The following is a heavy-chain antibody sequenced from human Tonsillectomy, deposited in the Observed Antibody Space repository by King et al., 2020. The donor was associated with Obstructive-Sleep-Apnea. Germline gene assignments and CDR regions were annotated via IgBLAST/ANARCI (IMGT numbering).Heavy chain of an antibody. V-gene: IGHV4-31*03. J-gene: IGHJ3*02. CDR1: GGSISSGGYY. CDR3: ARALYYYDSSGYYYVSAFDI. Sequence: PLQESGPGLVKPSQTLSLTCTVSGGSISSGGYYWSWIRQHPGKGLEWIGYIYYSGSTYYNPSLKSRVTISVDTSKNQFSLKLSSVTAADTAVYYCARALYYYDSSGYYYVSAFDIWGQGTMVTVSS. CDR2: IYYSGST. D-gene: IGHD3-22*01.